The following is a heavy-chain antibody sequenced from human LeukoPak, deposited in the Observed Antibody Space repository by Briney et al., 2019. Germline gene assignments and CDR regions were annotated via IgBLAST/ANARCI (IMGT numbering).Heavy chain of an antibody. Sequence: PGGSLRLSCATSGFPFTNYWMTWVRQAPGKGLEWVANIKQDGSVKYYVDSVKGRFTISRGNAKSSLYLQMISLRAEDTAVYKCARIGYSSSSLDFWGRGTLVTVSS. CDR3: ARIGYSSSSLDF. D-gene: IGHD6-6*01. CDR1: GFPFTNYW. J-gene: IGHJ4*02. V-gene: IGHV3-7*03. CDR2: IKQDGSVK.